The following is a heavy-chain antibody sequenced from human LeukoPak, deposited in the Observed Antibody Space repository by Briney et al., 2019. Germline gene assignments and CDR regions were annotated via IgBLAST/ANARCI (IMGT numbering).Heavy chain of an antibody. CDR2: ISSNGGST. V-gene: IGHV3-64D*06. Sequence: PGGSLRLSCSASGFTFSRYAMHWVRQAPGKGLEYVSAISSNGGSTYYADSVKGRFTISRDNSRNTLHLQMSSLRVEDTAVYYCVKDSSSGSYFDYWGLGTLVTVSS. CDR3: VKDSSSGSYFDY. CDR1: GFTFSRYA. D-gene: IGHD3-10*01. J-gene: IGHJ4*02.